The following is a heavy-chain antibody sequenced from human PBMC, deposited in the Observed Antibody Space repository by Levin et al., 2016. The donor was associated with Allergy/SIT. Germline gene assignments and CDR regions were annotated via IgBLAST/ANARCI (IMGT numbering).Heavy chain of an antibody. CDR1: GGSFSGYY. Sequence: SETLSLTCAVYGGSFSGYYWSWIRQPPGKGLEWIGEINHSGSTNYNPSLKSRVTISVDTSKNQFSLKLSSVTAADTAVYYCARGGKQWLPDYWGQGTLVTVSS. D-gene: IGHD6-19*01. V-gene: IGHV4-34*01. CDR2: INHSGST. J-gene: IGHJ4*02. CDR3: ARGGKQWLPDY.